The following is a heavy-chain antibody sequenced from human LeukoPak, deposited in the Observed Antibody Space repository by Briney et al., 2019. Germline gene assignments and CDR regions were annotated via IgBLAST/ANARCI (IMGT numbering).Heavy chain of an antibody. CDR2: ISGSGGST. Sequence: PGGSLRLSCAASGFTFSSYAMSWVRQAPGKGLEWVSAISGSGGSTYYADSVKGRFTISRDNSKNTLYLQMNSLRAEDTAVYYCAKLGSSSWYLFYFDYWGQGTLVTVSS. J-gene: IGHJ4*02. CDR1: GFTFSSYA. D-gene: IGHD6-13*01. CDR3: AKLGSSSWYLFYFDY. V-gene: IGHV3-23*01.